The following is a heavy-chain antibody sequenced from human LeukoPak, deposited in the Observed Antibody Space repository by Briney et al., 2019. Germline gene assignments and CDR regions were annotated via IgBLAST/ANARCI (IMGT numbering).Heavy chain of an antibody. D-gene: IGHD2-15*01. Sequence: SETLSLTCAVYGGSFTGYSWSWIRPPPGKGLEWSGEINHRGSNNYNTSLKSRVTISIDTSKNQFSLKLSSVTAADTAVYFCARGHRSGEYCSGGSCFSSVSGLDVWGKGTTVTVSS. CDR2: INHRGSN. CDR1: GGSFTGYS. CDR3: ARGHRSGEYCSGGSCFSSVSGLDV. V-gene: IGHV4-34*01. J-gene: IGHJ6*04.